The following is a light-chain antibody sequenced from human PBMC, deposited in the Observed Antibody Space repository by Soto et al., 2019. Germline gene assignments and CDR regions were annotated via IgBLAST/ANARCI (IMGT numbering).Light chain of an antibody. Sequence: EIVLTQSPGTLSLSPRERATLSCRASQSVNDNYLAWYQHKPGQAPRLLIYGASSRAPGIPDRFSGSGSGTAFTLTISRLEPEDFAIYYCQQYAASPRTFGQGTQVEVK. CDR3: QQYAASPRT. V-gene: IGKV3-20*01. J-gene: IGKJ1*01. CDR1: QSVNDNY. CDR2: GAS.